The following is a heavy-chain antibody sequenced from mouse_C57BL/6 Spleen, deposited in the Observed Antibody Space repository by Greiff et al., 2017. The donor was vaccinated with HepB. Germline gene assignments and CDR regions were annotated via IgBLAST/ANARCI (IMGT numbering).Heavy chain of an antibody. Sequence: VQLQQSGAELARPGASVKLSCKASGYNFTSYGISGVKQTTGQGLEWIGAIHPRSGNTYYNERLKGKATLTADNSASTAYMELRSLTSEDSAVYFCARNWEGAWFADWGEGPLVTVS. CDR3: ARNWEGAWFAD. V-gene: IGHV1-81*01. D-gene: IGHD4-1*01. J-gene: IGHJ3*01. CDR2: IHPRSGNT. CDR1: GYNFTSYG.